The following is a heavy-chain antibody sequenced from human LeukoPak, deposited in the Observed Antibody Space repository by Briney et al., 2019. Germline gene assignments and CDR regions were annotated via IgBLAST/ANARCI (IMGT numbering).Heavy chain of an antibody. CDR3: ARDSAVVVGRDDFDY. CDR2: INPNRGGT. Sequence: ASVKVSCKASGYTFTDYYVHWVRQAPGQGLEWMGWINPNRGGTDYAQKFQGRVIMTRDTSISTAYMELSRLTSDDTAVYYCARDSAVVVGRDDFDYWGQGTLVTVSS. J-gene: IGHJ4*02. CDR1: GYTFTDYY. D-gene: IGHD2-15*01. V-gene: IGHV1-2*02.